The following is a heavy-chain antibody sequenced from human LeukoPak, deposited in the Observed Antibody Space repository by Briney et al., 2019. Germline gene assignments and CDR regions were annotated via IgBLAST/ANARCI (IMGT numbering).Heavy chain of an antibody. CDR1: GFTFSSYG. Sequence: QPGGSLRLSCEASGFTFSSYGMSWVRQAPGKGLEWVSGISGPGASTYYADSVKGRFTISRDNSKNTLYLQMNNLRAEDTAVYYCASSSSGWYNFDYWGQGTLVTVSS. CDR3: ASSSSGWYNFDY. J-gene: IGHJ4*02. CDR2: ISGPGAST. V-gene: IGHV3-23*01. D-gene: IGHD6-19*01.